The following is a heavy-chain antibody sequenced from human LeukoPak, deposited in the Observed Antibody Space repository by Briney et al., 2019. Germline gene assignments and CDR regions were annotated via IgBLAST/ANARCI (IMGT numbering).Heavy chain of an antibody. CDR3: TRVAAAGIDY. Sequence: GGSLRLSCAASGFTFSTYWMSWVRQAPGKGLEWVANMKQDGSEKYYLDSVKGRFTISRDNAKNSLYLQMNSLRAEDTAVYFCTRVAAAGIDYWGQGTLVTVSS. CDR2: MKQDGSEK. D-gene: IGHD6-13*01. J-gene: IGHJ4*02. V-gene: IGHV3-7*01. CDR1: GFTFSTYW.